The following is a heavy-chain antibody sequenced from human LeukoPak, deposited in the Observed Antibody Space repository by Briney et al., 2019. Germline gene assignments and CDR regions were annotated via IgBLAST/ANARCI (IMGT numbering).Heavy chain of an antibody. J-gene: IGHJ5*02. CDR2: IIPIFGTA. D-gene: IGHD3-22*01. CDR3: ARDKAYDSSGLFDP. V-gene: IGHV1-69*13. CDR1: GGTFSSYA. Sequence: ASVKVSCKASGGTFSSYAISWVRQAPGQGLEWMGGIIPIFGTANYAQKFQGRVTITADESTSTAYMELSSLRSEDTAVYYCARDKAYDSSGLFDPWGQGTLVTVSS.